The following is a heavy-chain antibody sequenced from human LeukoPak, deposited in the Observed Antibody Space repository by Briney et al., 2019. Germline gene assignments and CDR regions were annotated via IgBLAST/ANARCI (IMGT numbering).Heavy chain of an antibody. CDR3: ARLGVWPRRSTSCYLGGDLYYYYYMDV. CDR1: LYPFTTSG. CDR2: ISAYNGNT. J-gene: IGHJ6*03. Sequence: ASVKVSCTPSLYPFTTSGISWVRQAPGQRREWMGWISAYNGNTNYATKRQGRSIQSTDTSTSTAYMELGSVRSEDPAVYYCARLGVWPRRSTSCYLGGDLYYYYYMDVWGKGTTVTVSS. V-gene: IGHV1-18*01. D-gene: IGHD2-2*01.